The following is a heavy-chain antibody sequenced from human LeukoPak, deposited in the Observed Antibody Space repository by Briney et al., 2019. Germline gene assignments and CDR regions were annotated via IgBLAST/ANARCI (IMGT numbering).Heavy chain of an antibody. CDR2: IYSGGST. J-gene: IGHJ4*02. V-gene: IGHV3-53*01. Sequence: GSLRLSCAASGFTVSSNYMSWVRQAPGKGLEWVSVIYSGGSTYYADSVKGRFTISRDNSKNTLYLQMNSLRAEDTAVYYCASGIAVAAWVAFDYWGQGTLVTVSS. CDR1: GFTVSSNY. D-gene: IGHD6-19*01. CDR3: ASGIAVAAWVAFDY.